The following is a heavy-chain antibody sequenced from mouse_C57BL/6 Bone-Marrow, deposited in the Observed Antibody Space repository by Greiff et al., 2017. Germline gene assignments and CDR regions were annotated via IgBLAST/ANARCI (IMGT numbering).Heavy chain of an antibody. V-gene: IGHV1-55*01. CDR1: GYTFTSYW. Sequence: QVQLQQPGAELVKPGASVKMSCKASGYTFTSYWITWVKQRPRQGLEWIGDIYPGSGSTNYNEKFKSKATLTVDTSSSTAYMQLSSLTSEDSAVYYCARRGLLTPYYAMDYWGQGTSVTVSS. CDR3: ARRGLLTPYYAMDY. J-gene: IGHJ4*01. D-gene: IGHD6-5*01. CDR2: IYPGSGST.